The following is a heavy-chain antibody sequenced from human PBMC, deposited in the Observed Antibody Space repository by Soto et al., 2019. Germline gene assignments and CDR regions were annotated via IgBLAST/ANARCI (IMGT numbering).Heavy chain of an antibody. Sequence: PGGSLRLSCEASGFTFSSYWMSWVRQAPGKGLEWVANVRQDGSQKYLVDSVKGRFTISRDNAKNSMYLQMNSLRAEDTAVYYCVRALGYSSGWGEYYYYGMDVWGQGTTVTVSS. J-gene: IGHJ6*02. D-gene: IGHD6-19*01. V-gene: IGHV3-7*01. CDR1: GFTFSSYW. CDR3: VRALGYSSGWGEYYYYGMDV. CDR2: VRQDGSQK.